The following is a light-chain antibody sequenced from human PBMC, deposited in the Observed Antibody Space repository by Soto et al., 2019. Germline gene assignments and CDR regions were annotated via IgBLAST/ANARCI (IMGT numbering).Light chain of an antibody. J-gene: IGLJ3*02. V-gene: IGLV2-14*01. CDR2: EVS. CDR3: SSYTTTTRL. Sequence: QSALTQPASVSGSPGQSITISCTGTSSDIGSNNYVSWFQQRPGEAPTLIIYEVSNRPSGVSTHFSGSKSGNTASLTISGLLPEDEAEYYCSSYTTTTRLFGGGTQLTVL. CDR1: SSDIGSNNY.